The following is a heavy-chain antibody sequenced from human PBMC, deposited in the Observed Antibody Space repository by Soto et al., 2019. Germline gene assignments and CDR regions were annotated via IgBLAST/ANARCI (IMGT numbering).Heavy chain of an antibody. CDR3: ARDVNGGYFDL. J-gene: IGHJ2*01. V-gene: IGHV3-7*05. CDR1: GFIFTNNW. Sequence: EVHLVESGGGLVQPGGSLRLSCAASGFIFTNNWMAWVRQAPGKGLEWVANMNGDGSEKYYVDSVKGRFTISRDNAQNSLYLQMNSLRAEDTAVYYCARDVNGGYFDLWGRGTLVTVSS. CDR2: MNGDGSEK.